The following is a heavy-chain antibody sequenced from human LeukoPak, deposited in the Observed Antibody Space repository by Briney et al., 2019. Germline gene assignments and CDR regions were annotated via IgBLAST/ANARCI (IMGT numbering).Heavy chain of an antibody. D-gene: IGHD6-13*01. J-gene: IGHJ4*02. Sequence: PGRSLRLSCAASGFTFSSYSMNWVRQAPGKGLEWVSYISSSSSTIYYADSVKGRFTISRDNAKNSLYLQMNSLRDEDTAVYYCARAPPYSSSWMNYYFDYWGQGTLVTVSS. V-gene: IGHV3-48*02. CDR3: ARAPPYSSSWMNYYFDY. CDR1: GFTFSSYS. CDR2: ISSSSSTI.